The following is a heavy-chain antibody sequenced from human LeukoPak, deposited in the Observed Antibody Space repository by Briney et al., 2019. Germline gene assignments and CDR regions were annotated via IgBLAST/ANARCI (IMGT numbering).Heavy chain of an antibody. CDR2: ISGSGGST. CDR3: AKNLQSIEYYYMDV. J-gene: IGHJ6*03. CDR1: GFTFSSYG. Sequence: GGSLRLSCVASGFTFSSYGMSWVRQAPGKGLEWVSAISGSGGSTYYADSVKGRFTISRDNSKNTLYLQMNSLRAEDTALYYCAKNLQSIEYYYMDVWGKGTTVTVSS. V-gene: IGHV3-23*01.